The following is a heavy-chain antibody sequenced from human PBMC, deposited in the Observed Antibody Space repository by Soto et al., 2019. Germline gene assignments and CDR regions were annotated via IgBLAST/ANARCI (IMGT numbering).Heavy chain of an antibody. D-gene: IGHD2-2*01. CDR2: IGTDGNT. J-gene: IGHJ4*01. CDR1: GLTFNSYA. CDR3: VRKYPGTRPFDY. V-gene: IGHV3-23*01. Sequence: GGSLRLSCAASGLTFNSYAMNWVRQAPGKGLAWVSAIGTDGNTYYANSVKGRFTISRDNSRTTLYLQMNSLRVEDTALYYCVRKYPGTRPFDYWGQGTLVTVS.